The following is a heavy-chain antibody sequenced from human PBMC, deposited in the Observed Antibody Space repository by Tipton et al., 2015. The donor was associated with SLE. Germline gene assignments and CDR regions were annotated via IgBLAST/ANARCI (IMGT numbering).Heavy chain of an antibody. CDR1: GFIFSSHE. Sequence: GSLRLSCAASGFIFSSHEMNWVRQAPGKGLEWVSYISSSGSTIYYADSVKGRFTISRDNAKNSLSLQMNSLRAEDTGVYYCARETNDDHDYWGQGTLVTVSP. CDR3: ARETNDDHDY. D-gene: IGHD3-3*01. V-gene: IGHV3-48*03. J-gene: IGHJ4*02. CDR2: ISSSGSTI.